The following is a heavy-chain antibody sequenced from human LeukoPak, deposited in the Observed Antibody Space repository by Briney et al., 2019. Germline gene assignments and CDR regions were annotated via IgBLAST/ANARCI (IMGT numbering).Heavy chain of an antibody. J-gene: IGHJ4*02. Sequence: PSETLSLTCTVSGGSISSYYWSWIRQPPGKGLEWIGYIYYSGSTNYNPSLKSRVTISVDTSKNQFSLKLSSVTAADTAVYYCARGRPAPKYYYDSSGYYPPYYFDYWGQGTLVTVSS. D-gene: IGHD3-22*01. CDR2: IYYSGST. CDR3: ARGRPAPKYYYDSSGYYPPYYFDY. CDR1: GGSISSYY. V-gene: IGHV4-59*12.